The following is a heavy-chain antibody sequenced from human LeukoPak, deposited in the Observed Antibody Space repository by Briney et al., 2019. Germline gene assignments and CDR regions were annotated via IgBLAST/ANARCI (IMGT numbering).Heavy chain of an antibody. D-gene: IGHD5/OR15-5a*01. V-gene: IGHV3-66*01. Sequence: GGSLRLSCAVSGFTMRDSDMTWVRQAPGKGLEWVSLIYSSGGTSYADSVKGRFTISKDNSKNTLYLQMNSLRAEDTAVYYCAKRPLSSCNWGLGTLVTVSS. J-gene: IGHJ4*01. CDR3: AKRPLSSCN. CDR1: GFTMRDSD. CDR2: IYSSGGT.